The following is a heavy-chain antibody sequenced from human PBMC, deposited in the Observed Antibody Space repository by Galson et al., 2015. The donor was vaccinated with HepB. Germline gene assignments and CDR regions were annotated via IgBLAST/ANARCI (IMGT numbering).Heavy chain of an antibody. V-gene: IGHV1-46*03. CDR1: GYTFTSYY. Sequence: SVKVSCKASGYTFTSYYIHWVRQAPGQGLEWMGIINPSGGSTSYAQKFQGRVTKTRDTSTSTVYMELSSLRSEDTAVYYCARVLGGRFDPWGQGTLVTVSS. CDR2: INPSGGST. CDR3: ARVLGGRFDP. D-gene: IGHD3-16*01. J-gene: IGHJ5*02.